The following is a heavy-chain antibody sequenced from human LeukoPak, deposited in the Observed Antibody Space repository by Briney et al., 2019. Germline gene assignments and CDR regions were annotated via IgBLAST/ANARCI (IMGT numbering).Heavy chain of an antibody. CDR1: GGTFSSYA. V-gene: IGHV1-8*02. Sequence: ASVKVSCKASGGTFSSYAISWVRQAPGQGLEWMGWMSPNSGDTGYAQKFQGRVTMTSDSSICTAFMELSSLRSEDTAIYYCVRTPPNWGFDYWGQGTLVTVSS. D-gene: IGHD7-27*01. J-gene: IGHJ4*02. CDR3: VRTPPNWGFDY. CDR2: MSPNSGDT.